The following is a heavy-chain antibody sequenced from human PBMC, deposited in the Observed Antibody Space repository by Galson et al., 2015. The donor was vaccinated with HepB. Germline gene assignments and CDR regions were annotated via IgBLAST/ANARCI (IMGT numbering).Heavy chain of an antibody. V-gene: IGHV1-24*01. D-gene: IGHD6-13*01. J-gene: IGHJ2*01. CDR2: FDPEDGET. CDR1: GYTLTELS. Sequence: SVKVSCKVSGYTLTELSMHWVRQAPGKGLEWMGGFDPEDGETIYAQKFQGRVTMTEDTSTDTAYMELSSLRSEDTAVYYCASPGGQQPNRWWYFDLWGRGTLVTVSS. CDR3: ASPGGQQPNRWWYFDL.